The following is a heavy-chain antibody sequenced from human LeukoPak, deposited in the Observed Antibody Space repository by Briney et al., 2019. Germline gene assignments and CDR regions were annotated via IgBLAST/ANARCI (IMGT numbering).Heavy chain of an antibody. Sequence: SQTLSLTCTVSGGSINSGDFYWSWLRQPPGKGPEWIGYIYYNGDTYYNPSLKGRVSISSDTSKNQFSLNLNSVTVADTAVYYCARARFNYGWGTHDFWGQGTLVIVSS. V-gene: IGHV4-30-4*08. J-gene: IGHJ4*02. D-gene: IGHD3-10*01. CDR3: ARARFNYGWGTHDF. CDR2: IYYNGDT. CDR1: GGSINSGDFY.